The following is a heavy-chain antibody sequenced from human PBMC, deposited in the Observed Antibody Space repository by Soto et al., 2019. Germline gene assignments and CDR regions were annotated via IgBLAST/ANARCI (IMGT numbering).Heavy chain of an antibody. V-gene: IGHV4-4*07. CDR2: IYTSGST. Sequence: QSLTCTVSGGSISSYYWSWIRQPAGKGLEWIGRIYTSGSTNYNPSLKRRLTMSVDTSKNQFTLKLSSVTAADTAVYYCAREVYYYDSSGYYFFDYCGQGTLVTVSS. CDR1: GGSISSYY. CDR3: AREVYYYDSSGYYFFDY. J-gene: IGHJ4*02. D-gene: IGHD3-22*01.